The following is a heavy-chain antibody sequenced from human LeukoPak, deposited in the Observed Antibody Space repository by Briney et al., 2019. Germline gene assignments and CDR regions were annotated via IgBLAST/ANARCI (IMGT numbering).Heavy chain of an antibody. Sequence: GGSLRLSCAASGFTFSSYWMSWVRQAPGKGLEWVANIKQDGSEKYYVDSVKGRFTISRDNAKNSLYLQMNSLRAEDTALYYCAKDRGSWYYYYYMDVWGKGTTVTISS. CDR2: IKQDGSEK. V-gene: IGHV3-7*03. J-gene: IGHJ6*03. CDR3: AKDRGSWYYYYYMDV. CDR1: GFTFSSYW. D-gene: IGHD5-24*01.